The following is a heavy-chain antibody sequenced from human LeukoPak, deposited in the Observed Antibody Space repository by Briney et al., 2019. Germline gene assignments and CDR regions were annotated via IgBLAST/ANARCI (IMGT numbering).Heavy chain of an antibody. CDR2: ISGSSSYI. J-gene: IGHJ4*02. CDR3: ARDRDNVAGTRGYFDY. CDR1: GFIFSNYN. Sequence: GGSLRLSCAASGFIFSNYNMNWVRQAPGKGLEWVSCISGSSSYIYSADSVKGRFTISRHNAKNTLHLQMNSLRAEDTAVYYCARDRDNVAGTRGYFDYWGQGTLVTVSS. D-gene: IGHD6-19*01. V-gene: IGHV3-21*01.